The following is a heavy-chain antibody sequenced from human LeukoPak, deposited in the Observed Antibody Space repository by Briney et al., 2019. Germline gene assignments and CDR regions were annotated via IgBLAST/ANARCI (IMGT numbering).Heavy chain of an antibody. CDR1: GGSISSGNYY. V-gene: IGHV4-61*02. D-gene: IGHD3-10*01. CDR2: IYTSGST. Sequence: PSETLSLTCTVSGGSISSGNYYWSWIRQHAGKGLEWIGRIYTSGSTNYNPSRKSRVTILVDTSKNQFSLKLSSVTAADTAVYYCAAQMRGSGSLWYWGQGTLVTVSS. J-gene: IGHJ4*02. CDR3: AAQMRGSGSLWY.